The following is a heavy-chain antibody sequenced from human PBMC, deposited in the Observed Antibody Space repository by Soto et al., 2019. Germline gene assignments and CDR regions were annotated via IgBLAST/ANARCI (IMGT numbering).Heavy chain of an antibody. J-gene: IGHJ4*02. CDR1: GFTFSSYG. V-gene: IGHV3-30*03. D-gene: IGHD6-19*01. Sequence: LRLSCAASGFTFSSYGMHWVRQAPGKGLEWVAVISYDGSNKYYADSVKGRFTISRDNSKNTLYLQMNSLRAEDTAVYYCAILPGYSSGWYARDFDYWGQGTLVTVSS. CDR2: ISYDGSNK. CDR3: AILPGYSSGWYARDFDY.